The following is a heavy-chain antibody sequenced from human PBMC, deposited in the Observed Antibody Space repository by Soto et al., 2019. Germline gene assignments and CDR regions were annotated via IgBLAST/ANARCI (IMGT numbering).Heavy chain of an antibody. Sequence: SETLSLTCVVCGGSITSYHWSWVRQFPVKGLEWIAYTAYTGNTNYNPSLQSRVTISMDTCKNQLSLKLTSMTEAESVVSYYARDRPTGFTHYFEPWGQAALDTVST. V-gene: IGHV4-59*01. CDR1: GGSITSYH. J-gene: IGHJ1*01. CDR2: TAYTGNT. CDR3: ARDRPTGFTHYFEP. D-gene: IGHD2-8*02.